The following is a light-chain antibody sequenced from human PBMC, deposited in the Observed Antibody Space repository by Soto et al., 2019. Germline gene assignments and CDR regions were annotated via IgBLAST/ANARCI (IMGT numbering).Light chain of an antibody. CDR2: DVS. Sequence: DIQMTQSPSTLSGSVGDRVTITCRASQSISSWLAWYQQKPGKAPKLLIYDVSSLESGVPSRFSGSASATEFTLTISSLQPDDSATYYCQQYNTFWTFGQGTKVDIK. CDR1: QSISSW. J-gene: IGKJ1*01. V-gene: IGKV1-5*01. CDR3: QQYNTFWT.